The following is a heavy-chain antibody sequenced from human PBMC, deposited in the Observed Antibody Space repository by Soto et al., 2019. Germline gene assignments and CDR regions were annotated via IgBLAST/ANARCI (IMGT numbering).Heavy chain of an antibody. CDR1: GYTFTSYA. V-gene: IGHV1-3*01. J-gene: IGHJ4*02. Sequence: ASVQVSCKASGYTFTSYAMHWVRQAPGQRLEWMGWINAGNGNTKYSQKFQGRVTITRDTSASTAYMELSSLRSEDTAVYYCAREPMYYYDSSGYSGVDYWGQGTLVTVSS. CDR3: AREPMYYYDSSGYSGVDY. D-gene: IGHD3-22*01. CDR2: INAGNGNT.